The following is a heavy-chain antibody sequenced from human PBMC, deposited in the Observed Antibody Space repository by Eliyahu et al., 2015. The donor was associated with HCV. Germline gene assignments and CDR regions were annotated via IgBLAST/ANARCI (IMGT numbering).Heavy chain of an antibody. CDR3: ASLPAAVAAGFFRH. D-gene: IGHD6-19*01. Sequence: QLQLQESGPGLVKPSETLSLTCTVSGDSISNSAYYWGWIRQPPGKGLEWIGTIYYRGSTYYNPSLKSRVTISVDTSKNQFSLKLSSVTAADTAVYYCASLPAAVAAGFFRHWGQGTLVTVSS. CDR1: GDSISNSAYY. CDR2: IYYRGST. V-gene: IGHV4-39*01. J-gene: IGHJ1*01.